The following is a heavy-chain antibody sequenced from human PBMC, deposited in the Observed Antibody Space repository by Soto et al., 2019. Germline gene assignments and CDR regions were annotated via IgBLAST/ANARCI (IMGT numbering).Heavy chain of an antibody. CDR2: MNPNSGNT. CDR3: ARAPLVVAAKPLRNRFDP. CDR1: GYTFTSYD. V-gene: IGHV1-8*01. D-gene: IGHD2-15*01. Sequence: ASVKVSCKASGYTFTSYDINWVRQATGQGLEWMGWMNPNSGNTGYAQKFQGRVTMTRNTSISTAYMELSSLRSEDTAVYYCARAPLVVAAKPLRNRFDPWGQGTLVTVSS. J-gene: IGHJ5*02.